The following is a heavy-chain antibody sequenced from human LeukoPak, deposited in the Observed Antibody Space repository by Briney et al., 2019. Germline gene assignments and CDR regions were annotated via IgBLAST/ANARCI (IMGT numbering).Heavy chain of an antibody. V-gene: IGHV5-51*01. D-gene: IGHD1-26*01. CDR2: IYPDDSDT. J-gene: IGHJ4*02. Sequence: GESLKISCKGSGNTFTSYWIAWGRQMPGKGLECMGIIYPDDSDTRYSPSFQGQVTISADKSIDTAYLQWSSLKASDTAMYYCARRGTYSLDYWSQGTLVTVSS. CDR3: ARRGTYSLDY. CDR1: GNTFTSYW.